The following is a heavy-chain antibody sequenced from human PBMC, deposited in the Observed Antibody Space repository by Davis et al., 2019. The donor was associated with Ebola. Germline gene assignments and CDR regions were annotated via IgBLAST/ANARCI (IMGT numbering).Heavy chain of an antibody. Sequence: ASVTVSCTASGYTFTSYYMHWVRQAPGQGLAWMGIINPSGGSTSYAQKFQGRVTMTRDTSTSTVYMELSSLRSEDTAVYYCARGHYYYGMDVWGKGTTVTVSS. V-gene: IGHV1-46*01. CDR1: GYTFTSYY. J-gene: IGHJ6*04. CDR3: ARGHYYYGMDV. CDR2: INPSGGST.